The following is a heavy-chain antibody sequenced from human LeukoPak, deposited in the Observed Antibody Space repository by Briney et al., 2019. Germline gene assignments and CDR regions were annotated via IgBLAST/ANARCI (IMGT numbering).Heavy chain of an antibody. CDR2: ISYDGSNK. V-gene: IGHV3-30*04. Sequence: GRSLRLSCGASGFTFSSYAMHWVRQAPGKGLEWVAFISYDGSNKYYADSVKGRFIISRDNSKNTLYLQMNSLRAEDTAMYYCAGAMKGLVIISTSTKNYFDYWGQGTLVTVSS. CDR3: AGAMKGLVIISTSTKNYFDY. J-gene: IGHJ4*02. D-gene: IGHD1-1*01. CDR1: GFTFSSYA.